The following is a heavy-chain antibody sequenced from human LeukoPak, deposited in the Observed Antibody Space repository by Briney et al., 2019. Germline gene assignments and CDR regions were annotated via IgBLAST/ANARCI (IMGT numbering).Heavy chain of an antibody. D-gene: IGHD6-13*01. CDR1: GGSFSSYA. V-gene: IGHV1-69*13. CDR3: AVKYSSSWYYELNY. J-gene: IGHJ4*02. CDR2: IIPIFGTA. Sequence: ASVKLSCKASGGSFSSYAISWVRQAPGQGLERIGGIIPIFGTANYAQKFQGRVTYTADESTSTAYMELRSLRSEDTAEYYCAVKYSSSWYYELNYGGQGTLVTVSS.